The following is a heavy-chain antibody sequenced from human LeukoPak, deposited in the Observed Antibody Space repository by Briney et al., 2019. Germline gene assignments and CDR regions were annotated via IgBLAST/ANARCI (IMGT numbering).Heavy chain of an antibody. D-gene: IGHD5-24*01. CDR2: TNGDGSAT. CDR3: AREEEMATNTDY. J-gene: IGHJ4*02. CDR1: GFTFRRHW. V-gene: IGHV3-74*01. Sequence: GGSLRLSCAASGFTFRRHWMHWVRQAPGKGLVWVSRTNGDGSATYYADSVKGRFSISRDNPKNTLYLHMHSLRADDTAVYYCAREEEMATNTDYWGQGTLVTVSS.